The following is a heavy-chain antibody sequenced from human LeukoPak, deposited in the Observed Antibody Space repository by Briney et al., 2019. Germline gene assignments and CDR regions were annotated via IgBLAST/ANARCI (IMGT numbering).Heavy chain of an antibody. J-gene: IGHJ4*02. CDR3: ARGTAAAGTDY. Sequence: SVKVTCKASGGTFSNYTISWVRQPPGQGLEWMGRTIPIRSRANIPQTLPGRVTITADKTTSTAYKELSSVITEHTAMYYCARGTAAAGTDYWGQGALATVSS. CDR1: GGTFSNYT. CDR2: TIPIRSRA. V-gene: IGHV1-69*02. D-gene: IGHD6-13*01.